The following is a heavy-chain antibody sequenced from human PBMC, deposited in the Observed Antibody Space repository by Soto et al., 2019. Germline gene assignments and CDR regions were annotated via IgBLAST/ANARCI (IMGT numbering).Heavy chain of an antibody. CDR2: IYYSGST. CDR1: GGSISSGGYY. J-gene: IGHJ4*02. CDR3: ARDSPLAAHDY. D-gene: IGHD6-13*01. V-gene: IGHV4-31*03. Sequence: SETLSLTCTVSGGSISSGGYYWSWIRQHPGKGLEWIGYIYYSGSTYYNPSLKSRVTISVDTSKNQFSLKLSSVTAADTAVYYCARDSPLAAHDYWGQGTLVTVSS.